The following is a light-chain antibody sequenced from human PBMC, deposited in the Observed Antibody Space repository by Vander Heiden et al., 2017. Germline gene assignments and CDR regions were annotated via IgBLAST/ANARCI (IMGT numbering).Light chain of an antibody. V-gene: IGLV1-51*01. J-gene: IGLJ3*02. CDR1: SSNIGNNY. CDR2: DNN. CDR3: STWDTSLSAVV. Sequence: QSVLTQPPSVSAAPGQKVTISCSGSSSNIGNNYVSWYQQFQGTTPKLLISDNNTRPSGTPDRFSGSKSGTSATLGITGLQTGDEADYYCSTWDTSLSAVVFGGGTKVNVL.